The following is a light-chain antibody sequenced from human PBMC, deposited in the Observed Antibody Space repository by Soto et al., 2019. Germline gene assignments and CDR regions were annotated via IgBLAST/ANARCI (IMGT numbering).Light chain of an antibody. Sequence: QSVLTQPPSASGSPGQSVAISCTGTSSDVGGYNSVSWYQQHPGKAPKLMIYEVNKRPSGVPDRFSGSKSGNTASLTVSGLQAEDEANYYCSSYAGSSNVFGTGTKVTVL. J-gene: IGLJ1*01. V-gene: IGLV2-8*01. CDR1: SSDVGGYNS. CDR3: SSYAGSSNV. CDR2: EVN.